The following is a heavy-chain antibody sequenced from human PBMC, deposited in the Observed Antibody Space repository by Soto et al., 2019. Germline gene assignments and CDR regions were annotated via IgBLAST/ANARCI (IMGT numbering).Heavy chain of an antibody. Sequence: QVQLVESGGGVVQPGRSLRLSCAASGFTFSSYGMHWVRQAPGKGLEWVAVISYDGSNKYYADSVKGRFTISRDNSKNTLYLQMNSLRAEDTAVYYCVGVYDPWAYYYGMDVWGQGTTVTVS. J-gene: IGHJ6*02. CDR3: VGVYDPWAYYYGMDV. D-gene: IGHD5-12*01. CDR1: GFTFSSYG. V-gene: IGHV3-30*03. CDR2: ISYDGSNK.